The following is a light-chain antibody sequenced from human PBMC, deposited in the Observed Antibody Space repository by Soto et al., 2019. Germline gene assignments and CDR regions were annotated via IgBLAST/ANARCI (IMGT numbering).Light chain of an antibody. J-gene: IGLJ2*01. V-gene: IGLV4-69*01. CDR3: QTWGYGIVV. CDR1: SGHSNYS. Sequence: QPVLTQSPSASASLGASVKLTCTLSSGHSNYSIAWHQQQSEKGPRYLMKLNSDGSHSKGDGIPDRFSGSSSGAERYLTISGLQSDDEADYYCQTWGYGIVVFGGGTKVTVL. CDR2: LNSDGSH.